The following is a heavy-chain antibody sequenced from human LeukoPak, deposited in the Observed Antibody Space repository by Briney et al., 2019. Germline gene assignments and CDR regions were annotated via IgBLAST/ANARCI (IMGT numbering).Heavy chain of an antibody. Sequence: SQTLSLTCTVSGGSISSGDYYWTWIRQPPGKGPEWMGYIFYSGSMYYNPSLKSRLTISVDTSKNQFSLKLRSVTAADTAVYYCARQTTVISFDYWGQGALVTVSS. CDR2: IFYSGSM. D-gene: IGHD4-17*01. J-gene: IGHJ4*02. V-gene: IGHV4-30-4*01. CDR1: GGSISSGDYY. CDR3: ARQTTVISFDY.